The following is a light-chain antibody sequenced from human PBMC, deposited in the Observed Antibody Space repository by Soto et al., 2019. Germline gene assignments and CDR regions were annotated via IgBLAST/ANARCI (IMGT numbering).Light chain of an antibody. J-gene: IGKJ1*01. Sequence: DIQMTQSPSTLSASVGDRVTITCRSIQSISTWLAWYQQKPGKAPKLLIYSASDLESGVPSRFSGSGFGTEFTLTINSLQPDDFATYYCQQDNSYSTFGPATFGQGTKVDIK. CDR2: SAS. V-gene: IGKV1-5*03. CDR3: QQDNSYSTFGPAT. CDR1: QSISTW.